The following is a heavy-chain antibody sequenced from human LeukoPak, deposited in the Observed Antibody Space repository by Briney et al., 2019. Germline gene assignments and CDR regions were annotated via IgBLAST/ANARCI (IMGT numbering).Heavy chain of an antibody. V-gene: IGHV3-66*01. CDR2: LYRGGAT. CDR3: ARGNDRVGGRLDP. CDR1: GFSVSDIP. Sequence: GGSLRLSCTASGFSVSDIPMNWVRQTPGKGLDWVSGLYRGGATYYADSLGGRFTISRDDPKNMLFLQMTNLRVDDTATYYCARGNDRVGGRLDPWGQGTRVTVSS. J-gene: IGHJ5*02. D-gene: IGHD3-22*01.